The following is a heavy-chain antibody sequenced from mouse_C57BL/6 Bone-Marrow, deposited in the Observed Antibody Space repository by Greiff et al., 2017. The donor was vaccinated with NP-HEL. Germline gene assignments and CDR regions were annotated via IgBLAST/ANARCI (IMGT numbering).Heavy chain of an antibody. D-gene: IGHD1-1*01. Sequence: QVQLKESGPELVKPGASVKLSCKASGYTFTSYDINWVKQRPGQGLEWIGWIYPRDGSTKYNEKFKGKATLTVDTSSSTAYMELHSLTSEDSAVYYCTTHYYGSSSYYFDYWGQGTTLTVSS. CDR2: IYPRDGST. J-gene: IGHJ2*01. V-gene: IGHV1-85*01. CDR1: GYTFTSYD. CDR3: TTHYYGSSSYYFDY.